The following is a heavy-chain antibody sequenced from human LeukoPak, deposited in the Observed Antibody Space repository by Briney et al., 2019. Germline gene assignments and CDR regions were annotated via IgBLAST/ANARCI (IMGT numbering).Heavy chain of an antibody. V-gene: IGHV1-8*01. D-gene: IGHD3-9*01. CDR1: GYTFTSYD. J-gene: IGHJ6*03. CDR3: ARGYYDILTGWYYMDV. CDR2: MNPNSGNT. Sequence: ASVKVSCKASGYTFTSYDINWVRQATGQGLEWMGWMNPNSGNTGYAQKFQGRVTMTRNTSISTAYMELSSLRSEDTAVYYCARGYYDILTGWYYMDVWGKGTTVTISS.